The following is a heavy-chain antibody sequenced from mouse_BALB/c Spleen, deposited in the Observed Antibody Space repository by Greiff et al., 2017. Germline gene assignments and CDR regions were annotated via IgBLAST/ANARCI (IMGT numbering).Heavy chain of an antibody. D-gene: IGHD2-14*01. J-gene: IGHJ4*01. CDR1: GYSFTGYY. CDR2: INPYNGAT. CDR3: AYYRYDGAMDY. Sequence: EVQLQQSGPELVKPGASVKISCKASGYSFTGYYMHWVKQSHVKSLEWIGRINPYNGATSYNQNFKDKASLTVDKSSSTAYMELHSLTSEDSAVYYCAYYRYDGAMDYWGQGTSVTVSS. V-gene: IGHV1-31*01.